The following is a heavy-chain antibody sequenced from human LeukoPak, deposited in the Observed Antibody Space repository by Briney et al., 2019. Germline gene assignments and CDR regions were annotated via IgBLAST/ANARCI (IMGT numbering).Heavy chain of an antibody. Sequence: GRSLRLSCAASGFTFSNYAIHWVRQAPGKGLEWVAVVSYDGGNEYYADSVKGRFTISRDNSQNTLYLQMNSLRAEDTAVYYCARDRERYYYFGMDVWGKGTTVTVSS. J-gene: IGHJ6*04. CDR3: ARDRERYYYFGMDV. V-gene: IGHV3-30*04. CDR1: GFTFSNYA. CDR2: VSYDGGNE.